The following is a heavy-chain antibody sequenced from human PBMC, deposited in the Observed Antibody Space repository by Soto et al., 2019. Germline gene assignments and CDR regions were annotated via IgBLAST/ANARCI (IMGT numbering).Heavy chain of an antibody. CDR3: ARDPAHNWNYDGWFDP. CDR2: IYTSGST. V-gene: IGHV4-4*07. CDR1: GGSISSYY. Sequence: SETLSLTCTVSGGSISSYYWSWTRQPAGNGLEWIGRIYTSGSTNYNPSLKSRVTMSVDTSKNQFSLKLSSVTAADTAVYDCARDPAHNWNYDGWFDPWGQGTLVTVSS. J-gene: IGHJ5*02. D-gene: IGHD1-7*01.